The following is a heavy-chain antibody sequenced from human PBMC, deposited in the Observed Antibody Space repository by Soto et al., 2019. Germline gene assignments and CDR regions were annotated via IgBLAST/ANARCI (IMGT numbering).Heavy chain of an antibody. J-gene: IGHJ4*02. CDR3: ASKGHYFDY. Sequence: SETLSLTFAVYGGSFSGYYWSWIRQPPGKGLEWIGEINHSGSTNYNPSLKSRVTISVDTSKNQFSLKLSSVTAADTAVYYCASKGHYFDYWGQGTLVTVSS. CDR2: INHSGST. CDR1: GGSFSGYY. V-gene: IGHV4-34*01.